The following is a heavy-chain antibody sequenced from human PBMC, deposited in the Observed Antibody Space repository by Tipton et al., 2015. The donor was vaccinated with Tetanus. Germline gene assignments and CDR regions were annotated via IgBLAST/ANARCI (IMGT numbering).Heavy chain of an antibody. CDR2: IYYTGNT. CDR1: GGSLKSGGYY. CDR3: AILPKHWLAPRGAP. V-gene: IGHV4-31*03. Sequence: TLSLTCNVSGGSLKSGGYYWTWIRQHPVRGLEWIGYIYYTGNTYYNPSLKSRVTISVDTSKNQFSLNMTSVTAADTAVYYCAILPKHWLAPRGAPWGQGILVTVSS. D-gene: IGHD6-19*01. J-gene: IGHJ5*02.